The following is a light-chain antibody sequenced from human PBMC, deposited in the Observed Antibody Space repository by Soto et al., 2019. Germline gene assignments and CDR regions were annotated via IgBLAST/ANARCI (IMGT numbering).Light chain of an antibody. CDR1: QSVSSDS. CDR3: QQYGSAPRT. J-gene: IGKJ1*01. V-gene: IGKV3-20*01. CDR2: DAS. Sequence: EIVLPQSPGTLSLSPGERAILSCRASQSVSSDSLAWYRQKPGQAPRLLVYDASSRATGIPDRFSGSGSGTDFTLTISRLEPEDFAVYYCQQYGSAPRTFGQGTKVEIK.